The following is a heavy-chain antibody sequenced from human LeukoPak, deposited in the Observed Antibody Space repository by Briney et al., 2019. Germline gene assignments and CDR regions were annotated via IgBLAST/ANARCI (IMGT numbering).Heavy chain of an antibody. D-gene: IGHD3-10*01. Sequence: GGSLRLSCAASGFTFSSYAMSWVRQAPGKGLEWVSAISGSGGSTYYADSVKGRFTISRDNSKNTLYLQMNSLRAEDTAVYYCANGRDTYYYGSGNPFYYWGQGTLVTVSS. CDR1: GFTFSSYA. CDR3: ANGRDTYYYGSGNPFYY. V-gene: IGHV3-23*01. CDR2: ISGSGGST. J-gene: IGHJ4*02.